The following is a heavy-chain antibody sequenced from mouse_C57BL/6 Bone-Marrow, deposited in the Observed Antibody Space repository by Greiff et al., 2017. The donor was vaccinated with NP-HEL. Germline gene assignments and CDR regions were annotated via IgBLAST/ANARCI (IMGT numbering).Heavy chain of an antibody. CDR2: ISYDGSN. J-gene: IGHJ2*01. CDR1: GYSITSGYY. V-gene: IGHV3-6*01. Sequence: ESGPGLVKPSQSLSLTCSVTGYSITSGYYWNWIRQFPGNKLEWMGYISYDGSNNYNPSLKNRISITRDTSKNQFFLKLNSVTTEDTATYYCASNWGVDYWGQGTTLTVSS. D-gene: IGHD4-1*01. CDR3: ASNWGVDY.